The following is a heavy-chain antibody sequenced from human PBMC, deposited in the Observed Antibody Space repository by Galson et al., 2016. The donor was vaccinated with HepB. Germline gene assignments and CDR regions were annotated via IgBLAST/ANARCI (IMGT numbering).Heavy chain of an antibody. J-gene: IGHJ4*02. CDR2: ISYDGSGK. CDR1: GFSFSRYG. V-gene: IGHV3-30*18. Sequence: SLRLSCAASGFSFSRYGIHWVRQAPGKGLEWVAFISYDGSGKDYADTLKGRFTISRDNSKNTVYLQSNSLTAEDTAMYYCAKIWFWARATFDQWGQGTLVTVAS. D-gene: IGHD3-10*01. CDR3: AKIWFWARATFDQ.